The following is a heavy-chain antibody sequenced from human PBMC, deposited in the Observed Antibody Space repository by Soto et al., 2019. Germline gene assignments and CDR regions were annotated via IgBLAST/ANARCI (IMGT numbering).Heavy chain of an antibody. Sequence: PSETLSLTCTVSGGSISPYYWSWIRQPPGKGLEWIGYIKHSGTTTSYNPSLKSRATISIDMSKKQFSLKVSSVSAADTAVYFWARGSYEPDFWGQGVLVTVSS. CDR3: ARGSYEPDF. V-gene: IGHV4-59*01. CDR1: GGSISPYY. CDR2: IKHSGTTT. J-gene: IGHJ4*02. D-gene: IGHD3-22*01.